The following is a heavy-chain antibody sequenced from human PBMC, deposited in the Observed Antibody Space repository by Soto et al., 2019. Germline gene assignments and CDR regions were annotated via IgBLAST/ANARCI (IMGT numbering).Heavy chain of an antibody. V-gene: IGHV3-30-3*01. CDR3: ARDLKLSDHHYYYGIDM. J-gene: IGHJ6*02. CDR2: MSLDGSNQ. CDR1: GFIFGDYA. Sequence: ESGGGMVQPGRSLRLSCAASGFIFGDYAMHWVRQAPGKGLDWVAVMSLDGSNQYYADSVKGRFSISRDNSKNTLYLQMNSLTAEDTGVYFCARDLKLSDHHYYYGIDMWGQGTPVTVSS.